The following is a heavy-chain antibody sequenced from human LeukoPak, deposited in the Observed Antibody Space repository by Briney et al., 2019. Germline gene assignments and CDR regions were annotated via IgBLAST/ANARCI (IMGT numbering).Heavy chain of an antibody. CDR1: GFSITSFY. J-gene: IGHJ6*02. D-gene: IGHD1-26*01. CDR2: IYSSGNT. V-gene: IGHV4-59*08. CDR3: GRGGKYGTYPLYYYGMDV. Sequence: PSETLSLTCAVSGFSITSFYWSWIRKPPGKGLEWMGYIYSSGNTNYNPFLKSRLTISIDTSKNHFTLKLTSVTAADTAVYYCGRGGKYGTYPLYYYGMDVWGQGTTVTVSS.